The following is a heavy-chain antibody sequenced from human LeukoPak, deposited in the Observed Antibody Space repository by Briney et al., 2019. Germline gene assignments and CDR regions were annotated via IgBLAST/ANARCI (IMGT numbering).Heavy chain of an antibody. J-gene: IGHJ4*02. CDR3: AKDPSRGLRVYAIRFMVY. D-gene: IGHD2-8*01. V-gene: IGHV3-30*02. CDR2: IRYDGSNK. CDR1: GFTFSSYG. Sequence: GGSLRLSCAASGFTFSSYGMHWVRQAPGKGLEWVAFIRYDGSNKYYADSVKGRFTISRDNSKNTLYLQMNSLRAEDTAVYYCAKDPSRGLRVYAIRFMVYWGQGTLVTVSS.